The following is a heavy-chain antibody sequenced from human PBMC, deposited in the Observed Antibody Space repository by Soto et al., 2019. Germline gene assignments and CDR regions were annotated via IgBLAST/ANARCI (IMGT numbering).Heavy chain of an antibody. CDR1: GFTFSSYG. Sequence: PGGSLRLSCAASGFTFSSYGMHWVRQAPGKGLEWVAVIWYDGSNKYYADSVKGRFTISRDNSKNTLYLQMNSLRAEDTAVYYCVRDQAGYSGHLCDYWGEGTMVAVSS. CDR2: IWYDGSNK. CDR3: VRDQAGYSGHLCDY. V-gene: IGHV3-33*01. J-gene: IGHJ4*02. D-gene: IGHD5-12*01.